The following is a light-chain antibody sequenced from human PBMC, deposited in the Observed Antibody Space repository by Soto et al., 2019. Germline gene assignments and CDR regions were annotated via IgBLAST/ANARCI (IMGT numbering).Light chain of an antibody. Sequence: QSALTQPASGSGLLDRWTTIPCTGTASDVVGYNYVSWYQHHPGKAPKLRIYNVSNRPSGVSNRFSGSKSGNTASLTISGLQAEDEADYYCSSYTSSSTVVFGGGTKLTVL. CDR3: SSYTSSSTVV. V-gene: IGLV2-14*03. CDR2: NVS. J-gene: IGLJ2*01. CDR1: ASDVVGYNY.